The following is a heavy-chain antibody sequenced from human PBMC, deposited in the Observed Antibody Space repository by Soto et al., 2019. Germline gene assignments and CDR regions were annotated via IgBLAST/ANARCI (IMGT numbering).Heavy chain of an antibody. D-gene: IGHD3-22*01. CDR3: ERDLYDSSGYCHFDY. CDR2: ISISGSTK. J-gene: IGHJ4*02. CDR1: GFTFSNYE. Sequence: GGSLRLSCAASGFTFSNYEMHWVRQAPGKGLEWVSYISISGSTKYHADSVKGRFTISRDNAKKSLYLQMNSLRAEDTAVYYCERDLYDSSGYCHFDYWGQGTLVTVSS. V-gene: IGHV3-48*03.